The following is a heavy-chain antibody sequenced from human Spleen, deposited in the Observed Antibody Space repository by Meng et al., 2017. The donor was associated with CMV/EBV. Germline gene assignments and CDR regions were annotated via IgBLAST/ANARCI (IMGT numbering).Heavy chain of an antibody. V-gene: IGHV4-61*08. D-gene: IGHD5-24*01. J-gene: IGHJ4*02. CDR2: ISYTGNT. CDR1: GGSVTTYACF. Sequence: SETLSLTCTVSGGSVTTYACFWGWIRQPPGKGLEWLGYISYTGNTNYNPSLKSRVTISVDTSKNQFSLKLSSVTAADTAVYYCARGYGPSWLQYPYYFDYWGQGTLVTVSS. CDR3: ARGYGPSWLQYPYYFDY.